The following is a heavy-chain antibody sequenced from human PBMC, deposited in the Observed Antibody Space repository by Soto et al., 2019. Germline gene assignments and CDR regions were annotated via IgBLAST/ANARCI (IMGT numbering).Heavy chain of an antibody. CDR1: GFTFSSYW. CDR3: ARVGNPAVRFLEWLSWWGMDV. J-gene: IGHJ6*02. Sequence: EVQLVESGGGLVQPGGSLRLSCAASGFTFSSYWMSWVRQAPGKGLEWVANIKQDGSEKYYVDSVKGRFTISRDNAKNSLYLQMNSLRAEDTAVYYCARVGNPAVRFLEWLSWWGMDVWGQGTTVTVSS. V-gene: IGHV3-7*03. CDR2: IKQDGSEK. D-gene: IGHD3-3*01.